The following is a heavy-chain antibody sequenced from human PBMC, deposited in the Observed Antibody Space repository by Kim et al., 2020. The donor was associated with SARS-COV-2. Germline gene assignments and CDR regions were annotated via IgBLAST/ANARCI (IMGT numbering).Heavy chain of an antibody. CDR3: ASQWLVLGAFDI. D-gene: IGHD6-19*01. CDR2: IIPIFGTA. Sequence: SVKVSCKASGGTFSSYAISWVRQAPGQGLEWMGGIIPIFGTANYAQKFQGRVTITADESTSTAYMELSSLRSEDTAVYYCASQWLVLGAFDIWGQGTMVTVSS. CDR1: GGTFSSYA. J-gene: IGHJ3*02. V-gene: IGHV1-69*13.